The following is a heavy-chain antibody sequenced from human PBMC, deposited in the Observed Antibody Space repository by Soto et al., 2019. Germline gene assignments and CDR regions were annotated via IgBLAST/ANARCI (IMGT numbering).Heavy chain of an antibody. CDR1: GCTFSGYY. CDR3: SRDKITGLFDY. Sequence: AETLSLTCAASGCTFSGYYLTWIRQPPGTGLEWIGEINHSGSTNYNPSLKSRVTISVDTPKNQCSLKLTSVTASYTAVYYCSRDKITGLFDYWGQGTLVTVSS. V-gene: IGHV4-34*01. J-gene: IGHJ4*02. D-gene: IGHD2-8*02. CDR2: INHSGST.